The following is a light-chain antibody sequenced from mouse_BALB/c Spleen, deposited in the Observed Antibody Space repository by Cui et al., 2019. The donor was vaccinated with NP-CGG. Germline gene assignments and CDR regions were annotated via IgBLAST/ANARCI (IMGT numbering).Light chain of an antibody. J-gene: IGLJ1*01. CDR2: GTN. CDR3: ALWYSNHWV. CDR1: IGAVTTNNY. V-gene: IGLV1*01. Sequence: QAVVTQEPALTTSPGETVTLTCRSSIGAVTTNNYANWIQEKPDHLFTGLIGGTNNRTPGVPARFSGSLIGDKAALTITGAQPEDEAIYFCALWYSNHWVFGGGTKLTVL.